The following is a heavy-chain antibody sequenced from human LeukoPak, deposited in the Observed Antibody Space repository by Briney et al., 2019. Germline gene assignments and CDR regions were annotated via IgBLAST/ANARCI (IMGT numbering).Heavy chain of an antibody. CDR2: IYYSGST. CDR1: GGSISSGGYY. CDR3: ARAGYCSGGSCGDFDY. J-gene: IGHJ4*02. V-gene: IGHV4-31*03. D-gene: IGHD2-15*01. Sequence: PSETLSLTCTVSGGSISSGGYYWSWIRQHPGKGLEWIGYIYYSGSTYYNPSLKSRVTISVDRSKNQFSLKLSSVTAADTAVYYCARAGYCSGGSCGDFDYWGQGTLVTVSS.